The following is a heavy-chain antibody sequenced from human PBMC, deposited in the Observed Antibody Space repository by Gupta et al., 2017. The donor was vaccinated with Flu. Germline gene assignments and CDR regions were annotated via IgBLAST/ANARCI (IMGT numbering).Heavy chain of an antibody. D-gene: IGHD1-26*01. J-gene: IGHJ2*01. CDR2: INQDGSEI. CDR3: ARDGARWERTPYWYFDL. Sequence: PGKGLECVASINQDGSEIYYVDSMKGRLTISRDNAKKEQYLQMNSLRAEDTAVYHCARDGARWERTPYWYFDLWGRGTLVTVSS. V-gene: IGHV3-7*01.